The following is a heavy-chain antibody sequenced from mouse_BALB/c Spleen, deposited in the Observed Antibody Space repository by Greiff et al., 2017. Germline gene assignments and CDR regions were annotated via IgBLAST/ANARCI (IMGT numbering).Heavy chain of an antibody. Sequence: VQLQQSGAELVRPGTSVKISCKASGYAFTNYWLGWVKQRPGHGLEWIGDIYPGSGNTYYNEKFKGKATLTADKSSSTAYMQLSSLTSEDSAVYFCARFTSYYFDYWGQGTTLTVSS. CDR3: ARFTSYYFDY. J-gene: IGHJ2*01. CDR1: GYAFTNYW. D-gene: IGHD1-1*01. CDR2: IYPGSGNT. V-gene: IGHV1-63*01.